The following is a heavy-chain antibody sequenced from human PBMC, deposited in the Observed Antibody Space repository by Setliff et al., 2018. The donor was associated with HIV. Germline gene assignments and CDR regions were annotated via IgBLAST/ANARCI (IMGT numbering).Heavy chain of an antibody. CDR1: GASLSGHY. CDR3: ATYPRPPYDFEY. V-gene: IGHV4-59*11. Sequence: LSLTCTVSGASLSGHYWSWLRQPPGKTLEWIGYVYYTGTTNYNPSLQSRVTISLDTSKSQFSLKLTSATAADTAVYYCATYPRPPYDFEYWGQGNLVTVSS. J-gene: IGHJ4*02. D-gene: IGHD3-16*01. CDR2: VYYTGTT.